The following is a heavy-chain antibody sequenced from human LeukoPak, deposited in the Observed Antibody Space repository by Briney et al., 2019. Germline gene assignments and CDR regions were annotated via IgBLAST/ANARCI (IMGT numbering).Heavy chain of an antibody. J-gene: IGHJ4*02. D-gene: IGHD3-22*01. V-gene: IGHV3-30-3*01. CDR3: ARENSYYDSSGYYYLGGYFDY. CDR2: ISYDGSNK. CDR1: GFTFSSYA. Sequence: PGGSLRLSCAASGFTFSSYAMHWVRQAPGKGLEWVADISYDGSNKYYADSVKGRFTISRDNSKNTLYLQMNSLRAEDAAVYYCARENSYYDSSGYYYLGGYFDYWGQGALVTVSS.